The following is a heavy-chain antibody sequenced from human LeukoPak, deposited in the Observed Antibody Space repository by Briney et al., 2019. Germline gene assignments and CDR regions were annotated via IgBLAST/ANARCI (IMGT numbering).Heavy chain of an antibody. V-gene: IGHV4-59*08. D-gene: IGHD2-2*01. J-gene: IGHJ4*02. CDR2: IYYTGST. CDR3: ARGPTYQPIDY. Sequence: SETLSLTCTISGGSISSYYWSWIRQPPGKGLEWIGYIYYTGSTNHNPSLKSRVTISVDTSKNDFSLKLSSVTAADTAVYYCARGPTYQPIDYWGQGTLVTVSS. CDR1: GGSISSYY.